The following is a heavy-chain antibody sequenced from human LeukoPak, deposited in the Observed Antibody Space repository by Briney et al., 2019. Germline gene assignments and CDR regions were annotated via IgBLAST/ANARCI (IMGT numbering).Heavy chain of an antibody. D-gene: IGHD3-16*02. J-gene: IGHJ6*03. Sequence: PSETLSLTCTVFGGSIGTYHWSWVRQSPGKGLEWIGYIYVTGNRYNPYLQSRVTISVDTSRNQFFLKMSSVTAADTAVYYCARHIGGGIEDMDVWGKGTKVTVSS. V-gene: IGHV4-59*08. CDR1: GGSIGTYH. CDR2: IYVTGN. CDR3: ARHIGGGIEDMDV.